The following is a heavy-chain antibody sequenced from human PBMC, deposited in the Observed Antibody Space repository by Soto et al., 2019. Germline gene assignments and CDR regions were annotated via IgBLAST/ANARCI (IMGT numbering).Heavy chain of an antibody. J-gene: IGHJ4*02. CDR1: GYSFPSFW. Sequence: GQSLKISCKVSGYSFPSFWIRWVRHMPGKGLEWLGSIYPGDSETRYSPSFQGEVTISADKSITTAYLHWSSLRASDTATYYCVKQHPLDSRAWHNWGQGTLVTVSS. D-gene: IGHD6-19*01. V-gene: IGHV5-51*01. CDR3: VKQHPLDSRAWHN. CDR2: IYPGDSET.